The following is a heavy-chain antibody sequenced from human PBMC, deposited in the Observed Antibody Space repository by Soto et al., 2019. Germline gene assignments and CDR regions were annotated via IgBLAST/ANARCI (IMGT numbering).Heavy chain of an antibody. CDR3: ATETGYSYGFQPKALDV. V-gene: IGHV3-23*01. CDR2: ISSRRDRT. J-gene: IGHJ6*02. CDR1: GFTFSRYA. Sequence: PGGSLRLSCAGSGFTFSRYAMNWVRQAPGKGLEWVSIISSRRDRTSYAESVKGRFTISRDDSKDTLFLHMNSLGAEDTAVYYCATETGYSYGFQPKALDVCVQGTTVTVSS. D-gene: IGHD5-18*01.